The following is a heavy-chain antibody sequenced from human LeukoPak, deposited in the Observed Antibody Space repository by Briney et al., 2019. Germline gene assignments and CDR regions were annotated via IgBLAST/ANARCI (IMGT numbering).Heavy chain of an antibody. CDR1: GFTFSSYA. CDR3: AREAYQLTGGFDY. Sequence: GGSLRLSCAASGFTFSSYAMHWVRQAPGKGLEWVAVISYDGSNKYYADSVKGRFTISRDNSKNTLYLQMNSLRAEDTAVYYCAREAYQLTGGFDYWGQGTLVTVSS. V-gene: IGHV3-30-3*01. J-gene: IGHJ4*02. CDR2: ISYDGSNK. D-gene: IGHD2-2*01.